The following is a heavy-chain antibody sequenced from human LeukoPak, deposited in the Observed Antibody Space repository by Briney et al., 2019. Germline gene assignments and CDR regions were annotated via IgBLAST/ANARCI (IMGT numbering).Heavy chain of an antibody. CDR2: SNSDGSST. V-gene: IGHV3-74*01. J-gene: IGHJ6*04. CDR1: GFTFSSYW. D-gene: IGHD3-10*01. Sequence: GGSLRLSCAASGFTFSSYWMHWVRQAPGKGLVWVSRSNSDGSSTSYADSVKGRFTISRDNAKNTLYLQMNSLRAEDTAVYYCASTYYYGSGSYYIYYYGMDVWGKGTTVTVSS. CDR3: ASTYYYGSGSYYIYYYGMDV.